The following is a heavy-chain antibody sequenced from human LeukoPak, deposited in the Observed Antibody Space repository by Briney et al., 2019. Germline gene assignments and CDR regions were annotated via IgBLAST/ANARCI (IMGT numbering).Heavy chain of an antibody. CDR3: AKDTHYGSGSQFDY. Sequence: GGSLRLSCAASGFTFSNFGMSWVRQAPGKGLEWVSVISGSGGSTYYADSVKGRFTISRDNSKNSLYLQMNSLRTEDTALYYCAKDTHYGSGSQFDYWGQGTLVTVSS. D-gene: IGHD3-10*01. V-gene: IGHV3-23*01. CDR2: ISGSGGST. CDR1: GFTFSNFG. J-gene: IGHJ4*02.